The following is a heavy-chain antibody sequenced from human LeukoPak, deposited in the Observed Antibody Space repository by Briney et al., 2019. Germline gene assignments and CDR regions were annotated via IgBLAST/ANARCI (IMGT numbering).Heavy chain of an antibody. Sequence: SETLSLTCTVSGGSISSSSYYWGWIRQPPWKGLEWIGSIYYSGSTYYNPSLKSRVTISVDTSKNQFSLKLSSVTAADTAVYYCARRFSVEFDYWGQGTLVTVSS. J-gene: IGHJ4*02. CDR2: IYYSGST. V-gene: IGHV4-39*07. CDR3: ARRFSVEFDY. CDR1: GGSISSSSYY.